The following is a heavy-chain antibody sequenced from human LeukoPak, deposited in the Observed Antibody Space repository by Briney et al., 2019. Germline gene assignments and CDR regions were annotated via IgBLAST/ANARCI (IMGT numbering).Heavy chain of an antibody. CDR1: GSTFHRHG. D-gene: IGHD5-18*01. J-gene: IGHJ4*02. CDR2: IRYDSSNK. Sequence: PGGSLRLSCAASGSTFHRHGMHWVRQAPGKGLEWVAFIRYDSSNKYYADSVKGRFTISRDNSQNTLYLEMNSLKTEDTAVYYCARTAPRSIQVWDYWGQGALVAVSS. V-gene: IGHV3-30*02. CDR3: ARTAPRSIQVWDY.